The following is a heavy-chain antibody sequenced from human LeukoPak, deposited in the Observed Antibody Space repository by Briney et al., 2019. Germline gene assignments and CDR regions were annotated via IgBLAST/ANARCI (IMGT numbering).Heavy chain of an antibody. CDR1: GGSFSGYY. Sequence: SETLSLTCAVYGGSFSGYYWSWIRQPPGKGLEWIGEINHSGSTDYNPSLKSRVTISVDTSKNQFSLKLSSVTAADTAVYYCARARRDIVVVPAAIFGYWGQGTLVTVSS. CDR3: ARARRDIVVVPAAIFGY. J-gene: IGHJ4*02. D-gene: IGHD2-2*01. V-gene: IGHV4-34*01. CDR2: INHSGST.